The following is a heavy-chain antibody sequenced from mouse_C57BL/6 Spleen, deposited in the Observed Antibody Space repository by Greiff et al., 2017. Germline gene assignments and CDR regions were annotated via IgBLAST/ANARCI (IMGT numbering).Heavy chain of an antibody. D-gene: IGHD1-1*01. CDR1: GYTFTSYW. J-gene: IGHJ2*01. CDR2: INPSSGYT. Sequence: QVQLQQSGAELVKPGASVKLSCKASGYTFTSYWMHWVKQRPGQGLEWIGNINPSSGYTKYNQKFKGKATLTADKSSSTAYMQLSSLAYENSAVYYGARSLITTVVAIDYWGQGTTLTVSS. V-gene: IGHV1-7*01. CDR3: ARSLITTVVAIDY.